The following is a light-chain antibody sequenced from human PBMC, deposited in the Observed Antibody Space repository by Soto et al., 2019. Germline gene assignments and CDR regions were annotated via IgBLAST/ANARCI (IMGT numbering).Light chain of an antibody. CDR2: DGS. J-gene: IGLJ3*02. CDR1: SSDVGGYTQ. CDR3: STYTSRNTWV. Sequence: QSVLTQPASVSGSPGQSITISCTGTSSDVGGYTQVSWYQQLPGKVPKLMIHDGSQRPSGVSHRFSGSKSGNTASLTISGLQAQDEADCYCSTYTSRNTWVFCGGTKLTVL. V-gene: IGLV2-14*01.